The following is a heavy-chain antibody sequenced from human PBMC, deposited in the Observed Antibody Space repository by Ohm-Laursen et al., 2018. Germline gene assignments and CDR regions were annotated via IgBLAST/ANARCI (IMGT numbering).Heavy chain of an antibody. J-gene: IGHJ3*02. Sequence: SETLSLTCVVSGASISSYYWSWIRQPPGKGLEWIGYIYYSGTTNYNPSLKSRVTISLNTSKNQFSLKLSSVTAADTAVYYCARRGHAFDIWGQGTMVTVSS. CDR2: IYYSGTT. V-gene: IGHV4-59*01. CDR3: ARRGHAFDI. CDR1: GASISSYY.